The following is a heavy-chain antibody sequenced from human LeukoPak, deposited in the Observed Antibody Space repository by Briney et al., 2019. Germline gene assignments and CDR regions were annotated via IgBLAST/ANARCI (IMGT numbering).Heavy chain of an antibody. J-gene: IGHJ4*02. CDR2: IIPILGIA. V-gene: IGHV1-69*04. D-gene: IGHD3-3*01. CDR1: GGTFSSYA. Sequence: SVKVSYKASGGTFSSYAISWVRQAPGQGLEWMGRIIPILGIANYAQKFQGRVTITADKSTSTAYMELSSLRSEDTAVYYCARENDFWSGYSPTTPYYFDYWGQGTLVTVSS. CDR3: ARENDFWSGYSPTTPYYFDY.